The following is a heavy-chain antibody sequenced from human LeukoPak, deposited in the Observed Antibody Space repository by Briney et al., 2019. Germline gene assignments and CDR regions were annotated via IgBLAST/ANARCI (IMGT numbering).Heavy chain of an antibody. Sequence: SETLSLTCAVYGGSFSGYYWSWIRQPPGKGLEWIGEINHSGSTNYNPSLKSRVTISVDTSKNQFSLKLSSVTAADTAVYYCARGRGNYYGSGSYYNQYHFDYWGQGTLVTVSS. CDR1: GGSFSGYY. CDR3: ARGRGNYYGSGSYYNQYHFDY. D-gene: IGHD3-10*01. V-gene: IGHV4-34*01. J-gene: IGHJ4*02. CDR2: INHSGST.